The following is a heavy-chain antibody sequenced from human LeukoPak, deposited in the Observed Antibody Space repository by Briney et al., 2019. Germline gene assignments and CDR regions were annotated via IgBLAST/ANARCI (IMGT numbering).Heavy chain of an antibody. CDR3: ARDLSLGYGGNLRYYYGMDV. Sequence: GGSLRLSRAASGFTVSSNYMSWVRQAPGKGLEWVSVIYSGGSTYYADSVKGRFTISRDNSKNTLYLQMNSLRAEDTAVYYCARDLSLGYGGNLRYYYGMDVWGQGTTVTVSS. CDR1: GFTVSSNY. J-gene: IGHJ6*02. CDR2: IYSGGST. V-gene: IGHV3-53*01. D-gene: IGHD4-23*01.